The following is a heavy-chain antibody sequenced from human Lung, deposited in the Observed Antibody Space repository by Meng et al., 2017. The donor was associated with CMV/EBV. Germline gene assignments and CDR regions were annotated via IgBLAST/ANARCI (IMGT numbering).Heavy chain of an antibody. CDR2: ISSDGSKK. J-gene: IGHJ6*02. D-gene: IGHD1-26*01. Sequence: SXAASGFTFNTYGVHWVRQAPGKGLEWVAVISSDGSKKYYADSVKGRFTISRDNSKNTLYLQMNSLRPEDTAVYFCARVLAEREDYYYGMDVWGQGTXVTVSS. CDR1: GFTFNTYG. V-gene: IGHV3-30*04. CDR3: ARVLAEREDYYYGMDV.